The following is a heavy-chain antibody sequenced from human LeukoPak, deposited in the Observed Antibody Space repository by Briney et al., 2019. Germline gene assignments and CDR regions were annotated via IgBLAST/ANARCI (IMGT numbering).Heavy chain of an antibody. CDR1: GYTFISYD. Sequence: ASVKVSCKASGYTFISYDINWVRQATGQGLEWMGWMNPNSGNTSYAQKFQGRVTMTRNTSISTAYMELSSLRTEDTAVYYCATRGDHNWNVHLDSWGQGTLVTVSS. J-gene: IGHJ5*01. CDR3: ATRGDHNWNVHLDS. V-gene: IGHV1-8*01. D-gene: IGHD1-20*01. CDR2: MNPNSGNT.